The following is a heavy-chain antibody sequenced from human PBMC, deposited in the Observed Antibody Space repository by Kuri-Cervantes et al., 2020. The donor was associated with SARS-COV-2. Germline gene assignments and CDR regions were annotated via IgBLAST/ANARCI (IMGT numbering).Heavy chain of an antibody. V-gene: IGHV1-18*01. J-gene: IGHJ4*02. CDR1: GYTFTSYG. CDR3: AKDNWNYLRSSYFDF. D-gene: IGHD1-7*01. CDR2: ISAYNGNT. Sequence: ASVKVSCKASGYTFTSYGISWVRQAPGQGLEWMGWISAYNGNTNYAQKLQGRVTMTTDTSTSTAYMELSSLRSDDTAVFYCAKDNWNYLRSSYFDFWGQGTLVTVSS.